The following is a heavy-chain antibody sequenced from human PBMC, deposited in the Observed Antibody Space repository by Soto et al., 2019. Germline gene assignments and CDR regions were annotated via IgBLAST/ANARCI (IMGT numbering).Heavy chain of an antibody. V-gene: IGHV4-31*03. CDR2: IYYSGST. CDR3: ARGFPIDY. Sequence: TLSLTCTVAGGSSISGGYCWSWIRQHPGKGLEWIGYIYYSGSTYYNPSLKSRVTISVDTSKNQFSLKLSSVTAADTAVYYCARGFPIDYWGQGTLVTASS. CDR1: GGSSISGGYC. J-gene: IGHJ4*02.